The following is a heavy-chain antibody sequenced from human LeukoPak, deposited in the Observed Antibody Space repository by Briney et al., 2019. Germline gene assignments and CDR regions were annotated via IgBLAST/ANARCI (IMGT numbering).Heavy chain of an antibody. J-gene: IGHJ4*02. CDR1: GFTFSSYS. Sequence: GGSLRLSCAASGFTFSSYSMNWVRQAPRKGLVWVSSISSSSSYIYYADSVKGRFTISRDNAKNSLYLQMNSLRAEDTAVYYCARSAAYGGNSEGDYWGQGTLVTVSS. CDR3: ARSAAYGGNSEGDY. V-gene: IGHV3-21*01. D-gene: IGHD4-23*01. CDR2: ISSSSSYI.